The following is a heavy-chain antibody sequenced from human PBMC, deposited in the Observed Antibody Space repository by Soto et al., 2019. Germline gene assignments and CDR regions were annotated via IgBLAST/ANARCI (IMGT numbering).Heavy chain of an antibody. J-gene: IGHJ4*02. V-gene: IGHV1-69*13. CDR2: IIPIFGTA. D-gene: IGHD4-17*01. Sequence: SVKVSCKASGGTFSSYAISWVRQAPGQGLEWMGGIIPIFGTANYAQKFQGRVTITADESTSTAYMELSSLRSEDTAVYYCARDHDYGDPRVAADFDYWGQGTLVTVSS. CDR3: ARDHDYGDPRVAADFDY. CDR1: GGTFSSYA.